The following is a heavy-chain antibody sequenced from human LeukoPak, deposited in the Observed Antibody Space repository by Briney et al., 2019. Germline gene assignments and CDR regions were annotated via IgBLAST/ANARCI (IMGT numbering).Heavy chain of an antibody. J-gene: IGHJ4*02. CDR1: GYTFTSYD. D-gene: IGHD3-3*01. V-gene: IGHV1-8*01. CDR3: ARGRYDFWSGYNYYFDY. Sequence: GASVKVSCKASGYTFTSYDINWVRQATGQGLEWTGWMNPNSGNTGYAQKFQGRVTMTRNTSISTAYMELSSLRSEDTAVYYCARGRYDFWSGYNYYFDYWGQGTLVTVSS. CDR2: MNPNSGNT.